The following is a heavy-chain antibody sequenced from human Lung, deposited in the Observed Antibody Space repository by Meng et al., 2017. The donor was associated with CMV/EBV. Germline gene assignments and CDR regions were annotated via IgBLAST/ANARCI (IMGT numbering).Heavy chain of an antibody. Sequence: GESLKISCAASGFTFSGYYMDWIRQAPGKGLEWVSYISGRGSTVYYADSVKGRFTISRDNAKNSLYLQMNSLRAEDTAVYYCARLYRGVDYWGQGTLVTVSS. V-gene: IGHV3-11*01. J-gene: IGHJ4*02. D-gene: IGHD4-11*01. CDR1: GFTFSGYY. CDR2: ISGRGSTV. CDR3: ARLYRGVDY.